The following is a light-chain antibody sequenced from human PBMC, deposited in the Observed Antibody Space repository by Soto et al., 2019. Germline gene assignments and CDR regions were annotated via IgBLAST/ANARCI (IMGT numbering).Light chain of an antibody. V-gene: IGLV2-14*03. CDR2: EVS. CDR3: SSFATSSTVI. CDR1: SSDVGYYTF. J-gene: IGLJ2*01. Sequence: QSVLTQPASLSGSPGQSITISCTGTSSDVGYYTFVSWYQQHPGKAPKLLLYEVSHRPSGVSNRFSGSKSGNTASLTISGLQPEDEYHYFCSSFATSSTVIFGGGTQLTVL.